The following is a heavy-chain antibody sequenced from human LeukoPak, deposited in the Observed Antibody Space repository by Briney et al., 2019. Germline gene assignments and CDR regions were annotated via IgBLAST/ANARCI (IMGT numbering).Heavy chain of an antibody. CDR2: IYTSGST. CDR3: ARGKGVANLFDY. J-gene: IGHJ4*02. D-gene: IGHD5-12*01. V-gene: IGHV4-4*07. CDR1: GGSISSYY. Sequence: SETLSLTCTVSGGSISSYYWSWIRQPAGKGLEWIGRIYTSGSTNYNPSLKSRVTMSVDTSKNQFSLKLNYVTAADTAVYYCARGKGVANLFDYWGQGTLVTVSS.